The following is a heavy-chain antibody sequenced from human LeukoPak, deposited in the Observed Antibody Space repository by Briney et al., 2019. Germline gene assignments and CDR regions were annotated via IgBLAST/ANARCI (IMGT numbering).Heavy chain of an antibody. CDR2: SYSSGRT. CDR3: ATARADYGDYNSFYYMDV. D-gene: IGHD4-17*01. Sequence: SETLSLTCTVSGDSMSSDSYFWSWIWQPAGKGLEWIGRSYSSGRTYYNPSLKSRVTISLDTSRNQFSLKLSSVTAADTAVYFCATARADYGDYNSFYYMDVWGKGTTVTVPS. J-gene: IGHJ6*03. V-gene: IGHV4-61*02. CDR1: GDSMSSDSYF.